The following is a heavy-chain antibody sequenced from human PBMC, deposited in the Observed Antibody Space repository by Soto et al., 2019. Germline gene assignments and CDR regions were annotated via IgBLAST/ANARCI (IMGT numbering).Heavy chain of an antibody. CDR3: ARVNCYGPPSFQVFFYFYAFDV. Sequence: AAVKVSCKTSGYTFSTYDINWVRQAPGQGLEWMGWMNPNSGDTCYAHKFLGRVTMTRDSSIRTLYVELSSWNSENAAGYYCARVNCYGPPSFQVFFYFYAFDVWRKGTRVTVSS. J-gene: IGHJ6*04. CDR1: GYTFSTYD. D-gene: IGHD3-10*01. CDR2: MNPNSGDT. V-gene: IGHV1-8*01.